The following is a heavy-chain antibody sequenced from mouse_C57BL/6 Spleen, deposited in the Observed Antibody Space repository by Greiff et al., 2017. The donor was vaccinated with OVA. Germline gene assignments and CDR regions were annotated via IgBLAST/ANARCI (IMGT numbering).Heavy chain of an antibody. Sequence: QVHVKQSGAELARPGASVKLSCKASGYTFTSYGISWVKQRTGQGLEWIGEIYLRSGNMYYNEKFKGKVTLSADKSFSTAYMELRSLTAEESAVYFCARKRLGSMTGNFDCQGQGTTLPFSS. D-gene: IGHD2-10*02. CDR2: IYLRSGNM. V-gene: IGHV1-81*01. CDR3: ARKRLGSMTGNFDC. J-gene: IGHJ2*01. CDR1: GYTFTSYG.